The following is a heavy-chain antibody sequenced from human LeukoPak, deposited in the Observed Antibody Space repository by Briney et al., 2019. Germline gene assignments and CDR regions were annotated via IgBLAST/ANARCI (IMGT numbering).Heavy chain of an antibody. Sequence: GASVKVSCKASGGTFSSYAISWVRQAPGQGLEWMGGIIPIFGTANYAQKFQGRVTITADESTSTAYMELSSLRSEDTAVYYCARAIQGLVPAGDLSAFDIWGQGTMVTVSS. CDR2: IIPIFGTA. CDR1: GGTFSSYA. J-gene: IGHJ3*02. V-gene: IGHV1-69*13. D-gene: IGHD2-2*01. CDR3: ARAIQGLVPAGDLSAFDI.